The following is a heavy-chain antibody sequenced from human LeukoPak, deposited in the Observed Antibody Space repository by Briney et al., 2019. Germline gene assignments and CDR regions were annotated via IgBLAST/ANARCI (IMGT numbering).Heavy chain of an antibody. CDR1: GGSISSSSYY. D-gene: IGHD5-18*01. CDR3: ATRPRQLWSRD. CDR2: IYYSGST. J-gene: IGHJ4*02. V-gene: IGHV4-39*01. Sequence: KPSETLSLTCTVSGGSISSSSYYWGWIRQPPGKGLEWIGSIYYSGSTYYNPSLKSRVTISVDTSKNQFSLKLSSVTAADTAVYYCATRPRQLWSRDWGQETLVTVSS.